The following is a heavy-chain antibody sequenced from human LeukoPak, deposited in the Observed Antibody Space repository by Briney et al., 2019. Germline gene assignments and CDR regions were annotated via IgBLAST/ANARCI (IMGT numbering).Heavy chain of an antibody. V-gene: IGHV1-2*02. D-gene: IGHD6-19*01. Sequence: ASVTVSCKASGYTFTGYYMHWVRQAPGPGLEWMGWINPNSGGTNYAQKFQGRGTMTRDTSISTAYMELSRLRSDDTAVYYCATEPSIAVAGTDDNYGQGTIAIVSS. CDR2: INPNSGGT. CDR3: ATEPSIAVAGTDDN. CDR1: GYTFTGYY. J-gene: IGHJ4*02.